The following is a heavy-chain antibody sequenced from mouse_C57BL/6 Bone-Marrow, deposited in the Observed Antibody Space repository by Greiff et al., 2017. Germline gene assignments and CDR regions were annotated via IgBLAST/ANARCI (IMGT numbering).Heavy chain of an antibody. V-gene: IGHV1-80*01. J-gene: IGHJ3*01. CDR1: GYAFSSYW. CDR2: IYPGDGDT. Sequence: QVQLQQSGAELVKPGASVKISCKASGYAFSSYWMNWVKQRPGKGLEWIGQIYPGDGDTNYNGKFKGKATLTADKSSSTAYMQLSSLTSEDSAVYFCARSSLFDYYGSSSVAYWGQGTLVTVSA. D-gene: IGHD1-1*01. CDR3: ARSSLFDYYGSSSVAY.